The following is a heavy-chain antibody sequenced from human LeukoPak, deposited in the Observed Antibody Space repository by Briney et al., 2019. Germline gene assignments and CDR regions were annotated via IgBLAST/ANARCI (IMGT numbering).Heavy chain of an antibody. V-gene: IGHV1-69*13. D-gene: IGHD2-2*01. J-gene: IGHJ6*04. CDR2: IIPIFGTA. CDR3: ARVGGSSTSCSEDYYYYGMDV. Sequence: SVKVSCKASGGTFSSYAISWVRQAPGQGLEWMGGIIPIFGTANYAQKFQGRVTITADESTSTAYMELSSLRSEDTAVYYCARVGGSSTSCSEDYYYYGMDVWGKGTTVTVSS. CDR1: GGTFSSYA.